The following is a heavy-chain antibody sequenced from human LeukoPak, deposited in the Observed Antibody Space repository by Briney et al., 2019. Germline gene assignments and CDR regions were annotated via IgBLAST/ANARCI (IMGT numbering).Heavy chain of an antibody. CDR3: AKGGEYSSGWSQYFQH. J-gene: IGHJ1*01. D-gene: IGHD6-19*01. Sequence: PGGTLRLSCAASGFTFGSYGMSWVRQAPGKGLEWVSAISGSGGSTYYADSVKGRFTISRDNSKNTLYLQMNSLRAEDTAVYYCAKGGEYSSGWSQYFQHWGQGTLVTVSS. CDR1: GFTFGSYG. V-gene: IGHV3-23*01. CDR2: ISGSGGST.